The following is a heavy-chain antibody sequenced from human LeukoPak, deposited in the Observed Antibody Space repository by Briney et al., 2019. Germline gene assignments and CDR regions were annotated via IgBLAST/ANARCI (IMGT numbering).Heavy chain of an antibody. CDR3: AKDLVIYCSGGSCYSGFDY. CDR1: GFTFSSYG. CDR2: IRYDGSNK. D-gene: IGHD2-15*01. Sequence: GGSLRLSCAASGFTFSSYGMHWVRQAPGKGLEWVAFIRYDGSNKYYADSVKGRFTISRDNSKNTLYLQMNSLRAEDTAVYYCAKDLVIYCSGGSCYSGFDYWGQGTLVTVSS. J-gene: IGHJ4*02. V-gene: IGHV3-30*02.